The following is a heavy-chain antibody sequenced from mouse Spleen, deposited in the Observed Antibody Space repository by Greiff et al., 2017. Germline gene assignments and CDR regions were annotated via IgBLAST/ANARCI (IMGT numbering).Heavy chain of an antibody. CDR2: IYPRSGNT. CDR1: GYTFTSYG. V-gene: IGHV1-81*01. Sequence: QVQLQQSGAELARPGASVKLSCKASGYTFTSYGISWVKQRTGQGLEWIGEIYPRSGNTYYNEKFKGKATLTADKSSSTAYMELRSLTSEDSAVYFCARSYYDGSWFAYWGQGTLVTVSA. D-gene: IGHD2-2*01. CDR3: ARSYYDGSWFAY. J-gene: IGHJ3*01.